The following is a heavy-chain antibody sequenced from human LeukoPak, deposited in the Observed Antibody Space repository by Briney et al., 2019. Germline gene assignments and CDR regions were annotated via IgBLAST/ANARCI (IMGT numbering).Heavy chain of an antibody. CDR3: ARVAYFGGVIVTYMDV. V-gene: IGHV1-2*02. D-gene: IGHD3-16*02. CDR1: GGTFSSNA. CDR2: INPNSGDT. J-gene: IGHJ6*03. Sequence: ASVKVSCKASGGTFSSNAISWVRQAPGQGLEWMGWINPNSGDTNYAQKFQGRVTMTRDTSISTAYMELSRLRSDDTAVYYRARVAYFGGVIVTYMDVWGKGTTVTVSS.